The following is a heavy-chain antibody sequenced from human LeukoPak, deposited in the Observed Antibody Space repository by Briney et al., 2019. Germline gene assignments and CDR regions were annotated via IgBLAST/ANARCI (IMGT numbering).Heavy chain of an antibody. D-gene: IGHD3-10*01. CDR1: GFTFSSYA. V-gene: IGHV3-64D*06. CDR2: ISSNGGST. Sequence: GGSLRLSCSASGFTFSSYAMHWVRQAPGKGLEYVSAISSNGGSTYYADSVKGRFTISRDNSKNTLYLQMSSLRAEDTAVYYCVKEREWFGELLGLESDYWGQGTLVTVSS. CDR3: VKEREWFGELLGLESDY. J-gene: IGHJ4*02.